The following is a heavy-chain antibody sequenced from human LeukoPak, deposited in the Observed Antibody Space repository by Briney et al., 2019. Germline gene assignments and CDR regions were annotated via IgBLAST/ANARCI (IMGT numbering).Heavy chain of an antibody. CDR2: IYSGDSDT. D-gene: IGHD4-11*01. Sequence: GESPKIPCKGSGCSFTTYWIGWVRQIPGKGLEGMGIIYSGDSDTIYTPSLQARVTISAHKSITTAHPPWSSLQPSDAPVSYCGRRVSNSPFGYWGQGTLVTVSS. CDR1: GCSFTTYW. V-gene: IGHV5-51*01. CDR3: GRRVSNSPFGY. J-gene: IGHJ4*02.